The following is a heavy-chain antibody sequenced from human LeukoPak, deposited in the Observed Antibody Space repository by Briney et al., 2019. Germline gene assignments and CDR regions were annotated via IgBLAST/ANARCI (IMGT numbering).Heavy chain of an antibody. CDR1: GGSISSGDYY. Sequence: SETLSLTCTVSGGSISSGDYYWSWIRQPPGKGLEWIGEINHSGSTNYNPSLKSRVTISVDTSKNQFSLKLSSVTAADTAVYYCARVEAVARGRYYYYYMDVWGKGTTVTVSS. D-gene: IGHD6-19*01. CDR3: ARVEAVARGRYYYYYMDV. CDR2: INHSGST. V-gene: IGHV4-39*07. J-gene: IGHJ6*03.